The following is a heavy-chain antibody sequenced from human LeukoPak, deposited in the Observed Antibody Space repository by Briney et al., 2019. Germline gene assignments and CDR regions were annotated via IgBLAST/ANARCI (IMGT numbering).Heavy chain of an antibody. J-gene: IGHJ6*03. CDR2: IYTSGST. Sequence: PSQTLSLTCTVSGGSISSGSYYWSWIRQPAGKGLEWIGRIYTSGSTNYNPSLKSRVTMSVDTSKNQFSLKLSSVTAADTAVYYCARETTVTYYYYYMDVWGKGTTVTISS. CDR1: GGSISSGSYY. D-gene: IGHD4-17*01. CDR3: ARETTVTYYYYYMDV. V-gene: IGHV4-61*02.